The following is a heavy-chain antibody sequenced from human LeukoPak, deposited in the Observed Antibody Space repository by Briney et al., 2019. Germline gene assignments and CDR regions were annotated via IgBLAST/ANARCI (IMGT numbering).Heavy chain of an antibody. D-gene: IGHD5-12*01. J-gene: IGHJ4*02. Sequence: SETLSLTCAVSGGSISSGGYSWSWIRQPPGKGLEWIGYIYHSGSTYYNPSLKSRVTISVDRSKNQFSLKLSSVTAADTAVYYCARVDGYDYDYWGQGTLVTVSS. CDR2: IYHSGST. CDR3: ARVDGYDYDY. V-gene: IGHV4-30-2*01. CDR1: GGSISSGGYS.